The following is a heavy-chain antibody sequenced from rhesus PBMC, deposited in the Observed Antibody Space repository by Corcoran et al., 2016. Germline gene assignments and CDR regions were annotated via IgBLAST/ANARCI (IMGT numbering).Heavy chain of an antibody. J-gene: IGHJ4*01. D-gene: IGHD6-31*01. CDR2: IRNKCNGGTA. V-gene: IGHV3-116*01. Sequence: EVQLVESGGGLVQPGGSLRVSCAASGFTFSDYYMQWVRPAPGKGPEGVGIIRNKCNGGTAEYAATVKGRFTISRDDAKSIASLQRNSLKTEDTAVYYCARDIAAAGTGYWGQGVLVTVSS. CDR3: ARDIAAAGTGY. CDR1: GFTFSDYY.